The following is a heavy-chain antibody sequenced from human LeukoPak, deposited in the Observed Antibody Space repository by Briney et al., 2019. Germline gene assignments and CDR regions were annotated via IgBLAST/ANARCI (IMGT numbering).Heavy chain of an antibody. Sequence: GGSLRLSCAASGFTFNDYWMTGVRQAPRKGREGVANIKPDGREKYYVDSVRGRFTISRDNARNSLYLQMNSLRVEDTDVYYCASYLYWWSDLGYWGQGTLVTVSS. V-gene: IGHV3-7*01. D-gene: IGHD2-8*02. CDR1: GFTFNDYW. CDR3: ASYLYWWSDLGY. J-gene: IGHJ4*02. CDR2: IKPDGREK.